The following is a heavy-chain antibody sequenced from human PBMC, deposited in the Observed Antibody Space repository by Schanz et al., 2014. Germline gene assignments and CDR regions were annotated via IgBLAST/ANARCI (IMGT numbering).Heavy chain of an antibody. D-gene: IGHD5-12*01. CDR1: GFSFGTYA. CDR2: ISSGGGST. J-gene: IGHJ4*02. CDR3: ARKVVATIGGYYDN. Sequence: EVHLLESGGGLVQPGGSLRLSCAASGFSFGTYAMSWVRQAPGKGLEWVSSISSGGGSTYYADSVRGRFTISRDNAENTLFLQMNSLRAEDTAVYYCARKVVATIGGYYDNWGQGTLVIVSS. V-gene: IGHV3-23*01.